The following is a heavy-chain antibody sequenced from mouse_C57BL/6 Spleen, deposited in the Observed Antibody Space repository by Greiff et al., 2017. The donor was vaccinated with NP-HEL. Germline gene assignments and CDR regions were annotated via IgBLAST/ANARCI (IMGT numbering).Heavy chain of an antibody. V-gene: IGHV1-82*01. CDR1: GYAFSSSW. CDR2: IYPGDGDT. CDR3: AGGSSFYYAMDY. J-gene: IGHJ4*01. D-gene: IGHD1-1*01. Sequence: QVQLQQSGPELVKPGASVKISCKASGYAFSSSWMNWVKQRPGKGLEWIGRIYPGDGDTNYNGKFKGKATLTADKSSSKAYMQLSSLTSEDSAVYFCAGGSSFYYAMDYWGQGTSVTVSS.